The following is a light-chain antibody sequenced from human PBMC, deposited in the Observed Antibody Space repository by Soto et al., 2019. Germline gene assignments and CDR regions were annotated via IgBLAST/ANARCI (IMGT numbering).Light chain of an antibody. CDR3: QQSYSTSWT. Sequence: DIQMTQSPSSLSASVGDRVTITCRASQSISSYLNWYQQKPGKAPKLLIYAASSLQTGVPSRFSGRGSGTDFTLTISSLQPEDFATYYCQQSYSTSWTVGQGTKVEIK. V-gene: IGKV1-39*01. CDR1: QSISSY. J-gene: IGKJ1*01. CDR2: AAS.